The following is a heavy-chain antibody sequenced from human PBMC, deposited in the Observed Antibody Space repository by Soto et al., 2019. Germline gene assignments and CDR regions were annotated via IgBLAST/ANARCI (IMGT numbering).Heavy chain of an antibody. CDR3: ARSIRGPRRFNGMDV. J-gene: IGHJ6*02. V-gene: IGHV2-70*13. CDR1: GCSLTSPGMC. CDR2: IERDDDDK. Sequence: SGPTLANPTETLTLTCTFSGCSLTSPGMCVSWIRQSPGKALEWLALIERDDDDKYYSTSLKTRLTISKDTRKNQVVLTMANMEPADTATYYCARSIRGPRRFNGMDVWGQGATVTVSS. D-gene: IGHD1-20*01.